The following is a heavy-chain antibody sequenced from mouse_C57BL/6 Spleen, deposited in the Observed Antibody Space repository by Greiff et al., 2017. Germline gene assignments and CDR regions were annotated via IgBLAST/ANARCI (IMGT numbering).Heavy chain of an antibody. CDR2: IWSGGST. CDR1: GFSLTRYG. Sequence: VQLKASGPGLVQPSQSLSITCPVSGFSLTRYGVHWVRQSPGKGLEWLGVIWSGGSTDYNAAFISRLSISKDNSKSQVFFKMNSLQADDTAIYYCARDYVGGMYYFDCWGQGTTLTVSS. CDR3: ARDYVGGMYYFDC. V-gene: IGHV2-2*01. J-gene: IGHJ2*01. D-gene: IGHD2-4*01.